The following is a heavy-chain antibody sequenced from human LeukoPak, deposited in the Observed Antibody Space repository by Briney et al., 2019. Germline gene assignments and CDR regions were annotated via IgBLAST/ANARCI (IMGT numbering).Heavy chain of an antibody. Sequence: SETLSLTCTVSGVSISSSSYYWGWIRQPPGKGLEWIGSIYYSGSTYYNPSLKSRVTISVDTSKNQFSLKLSSVTAADTAVYYCAGEHYYDSPPDYFDYWGQGTLVTVSS. CDR1: GVSISSSSYY. D-gene: IGHD3-22*01. CDR3: AGEHYYDSPPDYFDY. J-gene: IGHJ4*02. CDR2: IYYSGST. V-gene: IGHV4-39*07.